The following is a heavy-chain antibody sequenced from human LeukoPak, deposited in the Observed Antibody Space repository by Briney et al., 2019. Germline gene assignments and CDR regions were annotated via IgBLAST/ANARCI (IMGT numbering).Heavy chain of an antibody. Sequence: SETLSLTCTVSGGSISSGGYYWSWIRQHPGKGLEWIGYIYYSGSTYYNPSLKSRVTISADTSKNQFSLKLSSVTAADTAVYYCARDLPPTHYDIWGQGTLVTVSS. CDR3: ARDLPPTHYDI. CDR2: IYYSGST. D-gene: IGHD3-9*01. V-gene: IGHV4-31*03. CDR1: GGSISSGGYY. J-gene: IGHJ4*02.